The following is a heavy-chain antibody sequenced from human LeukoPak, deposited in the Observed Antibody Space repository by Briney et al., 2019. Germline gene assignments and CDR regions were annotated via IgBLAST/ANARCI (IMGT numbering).Heavy chain of an antibody. CDR1: GFSFSNYG. CDR3: ARGLGNWNCRLDS. J-gene: IGHJ4*02. CDR2: MSYDGSNE. Sequence: PGKPLRLSCAASGFSFSNYGMHWVRQAPGKGLGWLAHMSYDGSNEYYADSVKGRFTISRDNSKKTLYLQMESLGTEDTAVYYCARGLGNWNCRLDSWGQGTLVTVSS. V-gene: IGHV3-30*03. D-gene: IGHD1-7*01.